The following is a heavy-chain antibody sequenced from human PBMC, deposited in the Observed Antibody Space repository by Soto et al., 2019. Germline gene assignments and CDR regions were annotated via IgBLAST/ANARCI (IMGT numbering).Heavy chain of an antibody. CDR3: ARDGWGSNWYFDL. J-gene: IGHJ2*01. CDR1: GVTFKDYG. D-gene: IGHD3-16*01. V-gene: IGHV3-30*03. CDR2: TSYDGKQT. Sequence: GGSLRLSCGAPGVTFKDYGMHWVRQAPGKGLEWVAVTSYDGKQTYYADSVKGRFTISKDKSKRTLFLRMNSLRVDDTAVYYCARDGWGSNWYFDLWGRGTLVTVSS.